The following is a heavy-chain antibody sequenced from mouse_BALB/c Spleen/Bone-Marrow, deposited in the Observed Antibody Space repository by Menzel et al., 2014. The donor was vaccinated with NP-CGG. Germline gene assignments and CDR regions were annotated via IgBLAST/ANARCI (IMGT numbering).Heavy chain of an antibody. CDR3: ARGGISVDY. CDR1: GYVFSTYW. J-gene: IGHJ2*01. V-gene: IGHV1-80*01. Sequence: QVQQQQSGAELVRPGSSGKISCKASGYVFSTYWINWVKQRPGQGLEWIGQIYPGDGDTDFNGKFKDKATLSADESSNTAYMQLSSLTSEDSAVYFCARGGISVDYWGQGTTLTVSS. CDR2: IYPGDGDT.